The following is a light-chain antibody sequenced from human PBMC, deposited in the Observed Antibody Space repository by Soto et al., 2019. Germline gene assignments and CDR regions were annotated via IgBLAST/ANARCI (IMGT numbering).Light chain of an antibody. J-gene: IGKJ2*01. Sequence: EIVLTQSPGTLSLSPGERATLSCRASQSVSSSYLAWYQQKPGQAPRLLIYGASSRATGIPDRFSGSGSGKDFTLTISRLEPEYFAVYFCQQYGTSPPKYTFGQGTKLEIK. CDR1: QSVSSSY. V-gene: IGKV3-20*01. CDR3: QQYGTSPPKYT. CDR2: GAS.